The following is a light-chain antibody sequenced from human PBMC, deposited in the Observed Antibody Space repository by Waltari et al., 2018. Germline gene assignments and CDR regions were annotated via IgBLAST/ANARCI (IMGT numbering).Light chain of an antibody. J-gene: IGLJ3*02. CDR1: RSNIGAEV. CDR3: AAWAYTLDAQV. V-gene: IGLV1-44*01. CDR2: RND. Sequence: QSVLTQPPSASGTPGQRVTISCSGSRSNIGAEVVNWYQVLPGTAARLLSYRNDQRPSRVPERSSGSKSGTPASLAISGLQSEEEAEYYCAAWAYTLDAQVFGGGTKLTVL.